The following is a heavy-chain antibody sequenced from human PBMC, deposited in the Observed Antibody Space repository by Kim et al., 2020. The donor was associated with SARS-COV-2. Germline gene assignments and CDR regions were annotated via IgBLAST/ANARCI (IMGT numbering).Heavy chain of an antibody. CDR2: INSGNGNK. Sequence: ASVKVSCKASGYTFTSYAMHWVRQAPAKRLEGVGWINSGNGNKKYSQKLQGRVTITRDTPASTAYMAMSSLSSEDTAVYYCARATPSVRGVILYYYYGMDVWGQGTTVTVSS. V-gene: IGHV1-3*01. CDR3: ARATPSVRGVILYYYYGMDV. J-gene: IGHJ6*02. CDR1: GYTFTSYA. D-gene: IGHD3-10*01.